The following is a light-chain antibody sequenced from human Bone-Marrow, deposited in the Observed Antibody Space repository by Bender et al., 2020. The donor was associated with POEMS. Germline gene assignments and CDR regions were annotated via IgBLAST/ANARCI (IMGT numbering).Light chain of an antibody. Sequence: QSVLTQPPSASGTPGQRVIISCSGSSSNIGSTTVNWYQQFPGTAPKLLIYSNNQRPSGVPVRFSGSKSGTSASLAISGLQSEDEADYYCAACDDSLEGPLFGGGTRLTVL. CDR3: AACDDSLEGPL. V-gene: IGLV1-44*01. CDR2: SNN. CDR1: SSNIGSTT. J-gene: IGLJ3*02.